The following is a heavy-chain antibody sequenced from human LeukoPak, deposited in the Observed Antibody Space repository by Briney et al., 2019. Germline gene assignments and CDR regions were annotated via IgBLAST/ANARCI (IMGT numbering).Heavy chain of an antibody. CDR3: ASRIYDDAFDI. CDR1: GYSFTSYW. Sequence: GESLKISCKGSGYSFTSYWISWVRQMPGKGLEWMGIIYPGDSDTRYSPSFQGQVTISADKSISTAYLQWSSLKASDTAMYYSASRIYDDAFDIWGQGTMVTVSS. J-gene: IGHJ3*02. V-gene: IGHV5-51*01. CDR2: IYPGDSDT. D-gene: IGHD3-3*01.